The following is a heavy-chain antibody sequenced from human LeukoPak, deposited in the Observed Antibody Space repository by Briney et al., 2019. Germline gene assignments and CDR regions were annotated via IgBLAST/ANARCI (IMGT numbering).Heavy chain of an antibody. D-gene: IGHD1-26*01. Sequence: GGSLRLSCAASGFTFSISAMSWVRQAPGKGLEWVSGISDSGGSTFYADSVKGRFTISRDNSKNILYLQMNSLRADDTAVYYCAKDRSGSRYYFDYWGQGTLVTVSS. V-gene: IGHV3-23*01. CDR3: AKDRSGSRYYFDY. CDR1: GFTFSISA. J-gene: IGHJ4*02. CDR2: ISDSGGST.